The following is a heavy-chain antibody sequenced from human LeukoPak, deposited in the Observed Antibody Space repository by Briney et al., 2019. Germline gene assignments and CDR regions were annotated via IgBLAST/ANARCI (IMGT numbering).Heavy chain of an antibody. Sequence: GGSLRLSRSASRFKFSEHAMTWVRQLPGKGLEWVSSLSGCGRNTYYPDSVKGRFAISRDNSKNTVYLQMNSLGADDTALYYCVKDSYYDISTGFYPDYWGQGILVTVSS. CDR2: LSGCGRNT. CDR3: VKDSYYDISTGFYPDY. CDR1: RFKFSEHA. D-gene: IGHD3-9*01. J-gene: IGHJ4*02. V-gene: IGHV3-23*01.